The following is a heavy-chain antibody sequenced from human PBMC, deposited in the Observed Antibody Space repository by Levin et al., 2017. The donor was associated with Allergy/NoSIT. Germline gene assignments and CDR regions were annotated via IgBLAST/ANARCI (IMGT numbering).Heavy chain of an antibody. Sequence: GGSLRLSCAVSGFTVSTYAMSWVRQAPGKGLEWVSGLGGSGGSTYYADSVKGRFTISRDNSKNTLYLQMNSLRAEDTAVYYCAKDPGNSYYLIDYWGQGALVTVSS. D-gene: IGHD3-10*01. CDR3: AKDPGNSYYLIDY. V-gene: IGHV3-23*01. CDR2: LGGSGGST. CDR1: GFTVSTYA. J-gene: IGHJ4*02.